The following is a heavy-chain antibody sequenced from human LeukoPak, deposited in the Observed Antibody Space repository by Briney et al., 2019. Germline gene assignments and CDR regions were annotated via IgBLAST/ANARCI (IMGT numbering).Heavy chain of an antibody. CDR2: IYHSGST. D-gene: IGHD5-24*01. Sequence: SETLSLTCTVSGYSISSGYYWGWIRQPPGKGLEWIGSIYHSGSTYYNPSLKSRVTISVDTSKNQFSLKLSSVTAADTAVYYCARHRRGYNNPYYFDYWGQGTLVTVSS. CDR3: ARHRRGYNNPYYFDY. V-gene: IGHV4-38-2*02. CDR1: GYSISSGYY. J-gene: IGHJ4*02.